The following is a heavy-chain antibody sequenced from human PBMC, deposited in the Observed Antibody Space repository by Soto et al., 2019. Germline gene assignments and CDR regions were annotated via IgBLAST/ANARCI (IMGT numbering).Heavy chain of an antibody. Sequence: QVQLVESGGGVVQPGRSLRLSCAASGFTFSGYGMHWVRQAPGKGLEWVAVIWYDGSNKYYADSVKGRFTISRDNSKNTLYLQMNSLRAQDTAVYYCARDSGRNYVLDHWGQSTFITVSS. J-gene: IGHJ4*02. CDR2: IWYDGSNK. D-gene: IGHD4-4*01. CDR3: ARDSGRNYVLDH. CDR1: GFTFSGYG. V-gene: IGHV3-33*01.